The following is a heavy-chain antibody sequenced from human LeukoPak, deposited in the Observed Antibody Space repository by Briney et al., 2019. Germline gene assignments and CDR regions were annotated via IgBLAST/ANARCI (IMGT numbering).Heavy chain of an antibody. Sequence: SETLSLTCTVSGGSISSSSYYWGWIRQPPGKGPEWIGSIYYSGSTYYNPSLKSRVTISVDTSKNQFSLKLSSVTAADTAVYYCARGNKAQMLALEYSSSWYVNRNPKSIRNPKTYYFDYWGQGTLVTVSS. D-gene: IGHD6-13*01. CDR2: IYYSGST. J-gene: IGHJ4*02. CDR1: GGSISSSSYY. V-gene: IGHV4-39*01. CDR3: ARGNKAQMLALEYSSSWYVNRNPKSIRNPKTYYFDY.